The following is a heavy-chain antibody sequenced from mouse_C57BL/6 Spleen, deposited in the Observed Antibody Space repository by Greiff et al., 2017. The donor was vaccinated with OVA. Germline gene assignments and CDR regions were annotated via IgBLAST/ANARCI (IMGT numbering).Heavy chain of an antibody. CDR3: ARGDGYYGSSFDY. CDR2: ISDDGSN. J-gene: IGHJ2*01. D-gene: IGHD2-3*01. V-gene: IGHV3-6*01. Sequence: EVKLQESGPGLVKPSQSLSLTCSVTGYSITSGYYWNWIRQLPGNKLEWMGYISDDGSNNYNPSLKNRISITRDTSKNQFFLKLNSVTTEDTATYYCARGDGYYGSSFDYWGQGTTLTVSS. CDR1: GYSITSGYY.